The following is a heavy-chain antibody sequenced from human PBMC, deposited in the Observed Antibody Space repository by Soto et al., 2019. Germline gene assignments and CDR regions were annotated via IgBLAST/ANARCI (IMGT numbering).Heavy chain of an antibody. CDR2: IHWDDDK. CDR3: ARIRRTRVSSGSWRSDGMDV. D-gene: IGHD3-10*01. J-gene: IGHJ6*02. CDR1: GFSISTSGMC. V-gene: IGHV2-70*01. Sequence: SGPTLVNPTQTLTLTCTFSGFSISTSGMCVTWIRQPPGKALEWLAHIHWDDDKDYNKFLETRLSISKDTSKNQVALTVRNVDPVDTATYSCARIRRTRVSSGSWRSDGMDVWGQGTPVTVSS.